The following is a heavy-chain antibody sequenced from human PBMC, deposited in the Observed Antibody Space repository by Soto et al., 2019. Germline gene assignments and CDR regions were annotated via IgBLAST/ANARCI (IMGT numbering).Heavy chain of an antibody. CDR2: IIPIFATV. Sequence: QVQLVQSGSEVKKPGYSVKVSCKASGGSFSSNPISWVRQAPGQGLEWMAGIIPIFATVHYAQKFQGRVTITADESTSTAYIELTSFRSEDTAVYFCARGGRGYSSAPRYYFDYWGQGTLVTVSS. CDR3: ARGGRGYSSAPRYYFDY. CDR1: GGSFSSNP. J-gene: IGHJ4*02. D-gene: IGHD5-18*01. V-gene: IGHV1-69*01.